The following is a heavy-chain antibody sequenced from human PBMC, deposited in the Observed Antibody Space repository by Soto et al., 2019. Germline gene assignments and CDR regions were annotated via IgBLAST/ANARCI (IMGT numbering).Heavy chain of an antibody. V-gene: IGHV4-59*01. J-gene: IGHJ4*02. Sequence: SETLSLTCTASGGSISSYYWSWIRQPPGKGLEWIGYIYYSGSTNYNPSLKSRVTISVDTSKNQFSLKLSSVTAADTAVYYCARALYSSSWYGYWGQGTLVTVSS. D-gene: IGHD6-13*01. CDR1: GGSISSYY. CDR3: ARALYSSSWYGY. CDR2: IYYSGST.